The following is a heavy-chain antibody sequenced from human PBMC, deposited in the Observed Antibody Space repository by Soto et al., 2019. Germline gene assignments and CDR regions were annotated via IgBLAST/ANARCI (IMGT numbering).Heavy chain of an antibody. J-gene: IGHJ4*02. Sequence: GSLRLSCVASGFSFSNYVMSWVRQAPGKGLEWVSGISGSGGSSFDVDSVRGRFTISRDNSKNTMYLQMNSLTNEDTAVYYCAKGGDSWSGYSHYWGPGTLVTVSS. CDR2: ISGSGGSS. D-gene: IGHD3-3*01. CDR1: GFSFSNYV. CDR3: AKGGDSWSGYSHY. V-gene: IGHV3-23*01.